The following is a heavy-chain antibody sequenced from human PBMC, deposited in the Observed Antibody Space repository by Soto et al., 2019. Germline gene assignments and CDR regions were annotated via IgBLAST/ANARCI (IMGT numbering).Heavy chain of an antibody. Sequence: SETLSLTCTVSGGSISSYYWSWIRQPPGKGLEWIGYIYYSGSTNYNPSLKSRVTISVDTSKNQFSLKLSSVTAADTAVYYCARIATYDSSGYPDYWGQGTLVTVSS. V-gene: IGHV4-59*01. CDR3: ARIATYDSSGYPDY. J-gene: IGHJ4*02. CDR2: IYYSGST. D-gene: IGHD3-22*01. CDR1: GGSISSYY.